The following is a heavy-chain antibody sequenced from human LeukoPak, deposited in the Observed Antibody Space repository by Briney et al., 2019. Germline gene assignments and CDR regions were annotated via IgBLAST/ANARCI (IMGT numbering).Heavy chain of an antibody. CDR1: GFTFSTYA. Sequence: GGSLRLSCAVSGFTFSTYAMHWVRQAPGKGLEWVAFISYDGRNKYYADSVKGRFTISRDNSENTLFLQMNSLRAEDTAVYYCAKFNQPSFGVVNYGMDVWGQGTTVTVSS. CDR3: AKFNQPSFGVVNYGMDV. CDR2: ISYDGRNK. V-gene: IGHV3-30*18. D-gene: IGHD3-3*01. J-gene: IGHJ6*02.